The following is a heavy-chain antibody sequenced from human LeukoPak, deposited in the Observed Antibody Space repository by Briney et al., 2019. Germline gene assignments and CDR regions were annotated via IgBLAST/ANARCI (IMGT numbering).Heavy chain of an antibody. CDR3: AKSGYDFWSGPWFDP. D-gene: IGHD3-3*01. V-gene: IGHV3-23*01. CDR1: GFTFSSYA. CDR2: ISGSGGST. J-gene: IGHJ5*02. Sequence: GGSRRLSCAASGFTFSSYAMSWVRQAPGKGLEWVSAISGSGGSTYYADSVKGRFTISRDNSKNTLYLQMNSLRAEDTAVYYCAKSGYDFWSGPWFDPWGQGTLVTVSS.